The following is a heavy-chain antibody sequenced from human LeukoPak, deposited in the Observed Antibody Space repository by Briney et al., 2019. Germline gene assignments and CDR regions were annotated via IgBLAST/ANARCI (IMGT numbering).Heavy chain of an antibody. CDR1: GGSISSYY. CDR2: IYHSGST. Sequence: PSETLSLTCTVSGGSISSYYWSWIRQPPGKGLEWIGSIYHSGSTYYNPSLKSRVTISVDTSKNQFSLKLSSVTAADTAVYYCASSQGGTQSPYYWGQGTLVTVSS. D-gene: IGHD3-16*01. J-gene: IGHJ4*02. CDR3: ASSQGGTQSPYY. V-gene: IGHV4-59*08.